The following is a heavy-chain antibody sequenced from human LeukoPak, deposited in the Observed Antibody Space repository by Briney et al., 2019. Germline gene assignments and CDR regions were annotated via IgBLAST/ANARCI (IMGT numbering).Heavy chain of an antibody. CDR3: ATGTGYCSSTSCYYYYYYMDV. V-gene: IGHV1-69*13. CDR2: IIPIFGTA. D-gene: IGHD2-2*01. Sequence: SVKVSCKASGYSFTSQYMHWVRQAPGQGLEWMGGIIPIFGTANYAQKFQGRVTITADESTSTAYMELSSLRSEDTAVYYCATGTGYCSSTSCYYYYYYMDVWGKGTTVTVSS. CDR1: GYSFTSQY. J-gene: IGHJ6*03.